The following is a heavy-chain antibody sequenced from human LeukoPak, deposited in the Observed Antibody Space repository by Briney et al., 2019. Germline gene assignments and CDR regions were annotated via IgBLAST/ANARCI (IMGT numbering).Heavy chain of an antibody. Sequence: GGSLRLSCTASGFTFGDYAMSWFRQAPGKGLEWVSAISGSGGSTYYADSVKGRFTISRDNSKNTLYLQMNSLRAEDTAVYYCQGGDYYYGMDVWGQGTTVTVSS. CDR3: QGGDYYYGMDV. CDR1: GFTFGDYA. J-gene: IGHJ6*02. CDR2: ISGSGGST. D-gene: IGHD3-16*01. V-gene: IGHV3-23*01.